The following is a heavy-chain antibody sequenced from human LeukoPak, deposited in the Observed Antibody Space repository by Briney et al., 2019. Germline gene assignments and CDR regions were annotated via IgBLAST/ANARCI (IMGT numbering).Heavy chain of an antibody. CDR2: IKQDGSEK. D-gene: IGHD6-19*01. Sequence: GGSLRLSCAASGFTFSSYWMSWVRQAPGKGLEWVANIKQDGSEKYYVDSVKGRFTISRDNAKNSLYLQMNNLRAEDTAVYYCAKVIRSSGWYVDYWGQGTLVTVSS. V-gene: IGHV3-7*03. J-gene: IGHJ4*02. CDR1: GFTFSSYW. CDR3: AKVIRSSGWYVDY.